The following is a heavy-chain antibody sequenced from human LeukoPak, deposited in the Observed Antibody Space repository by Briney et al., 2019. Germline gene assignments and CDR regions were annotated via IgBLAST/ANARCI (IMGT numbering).Heavy chain of an antibody. J-gene: IGHJ4*02. CDR3: AKDRIALPGIFDY. D-gene: IGHD6-19*01. V-gene: IGHV3-30*18. CDR2: ISYDGSNK. CDR1: GFTFSSYG. Sequence: GGSLRLSCAASGFTFSSYGMHWVRQAPGKGREWVAVISYDGSNKYYADSVKGRFTISRDNSKNTLYLQMNSLRAEDRAVYYCAKDRIALPGIFDYWGQGPLVTVSS.